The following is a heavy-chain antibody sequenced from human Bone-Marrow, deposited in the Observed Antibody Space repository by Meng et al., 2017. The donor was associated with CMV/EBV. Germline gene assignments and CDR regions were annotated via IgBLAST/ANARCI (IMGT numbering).Heavy chain of an antibody. CDR1: GYTFTSYY. D-gene: IGHD2-2*01. CDR3: ANLIDCSSTSCYFDY. J-gene: IGHJ4*02. CDR2: IIPILGIA. Sequence: SVKVSCKASGYTFTSYYMHWVRQAPGQGLEWMGGIIPILGIANYAQKFQGRVTITADKSTSTAYMELSSLRSEDTAVYYCANLIDCSSTSCYFDYWGQGTLVTVSS. V-gene: IGHV1-69*10.